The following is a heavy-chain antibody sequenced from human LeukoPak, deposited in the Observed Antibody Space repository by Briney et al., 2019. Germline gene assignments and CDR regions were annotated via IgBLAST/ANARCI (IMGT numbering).Heavy chain of an antibody. CDR3: VRVAVAGNLNNWFDP. CDR1: GFTFSNYG. Sequence: QTGRSLRLSCAASGFTFSNYGMHWVRQAPDKGLEWVAVIWYDGSNKYYADSVKGRFTISRDNSKNTLYLQMNSLRAEDTAVYYCVRVAVAGNLNNWFDPWGQGTLVTVSS. V-gene: IGHV3-33*01. J-gene: IGHJ5*02. CDR2: IWYDGSNK. D-gene: IGHD6-19*01.